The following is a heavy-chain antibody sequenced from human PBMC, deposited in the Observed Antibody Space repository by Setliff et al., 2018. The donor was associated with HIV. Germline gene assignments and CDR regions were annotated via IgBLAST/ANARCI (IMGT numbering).Heavy chain of an antibody. CDR2: MHTSGTL. Sequence: NPSETLSLTCTVSGASISSGSHYWTWIRQPAGKGLEWIGHMHTSGTLNYNPSLKSRATISRDTSKKQLSLWLRSVTAADTAVYYCARVHSSGWGEDYWGQEPWSPSPQ. D-gene: IGHD6-19*01. J-gene: IGHJ4*01. V-gene: IGHV4-61*09. CDR3: ARVHSSGWGEDY. CDR1: GASISSGSHY.